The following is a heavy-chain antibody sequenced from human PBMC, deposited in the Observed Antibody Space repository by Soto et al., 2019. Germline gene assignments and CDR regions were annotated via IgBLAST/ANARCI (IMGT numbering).Heavy chain of an antibody. J-gene: IGHJ6*03. CDR3: ARDPRVDTGARLRYYYYYMDV. CDR2: INVGNGVT. D-gene: IGHD1-7*01. CDR1: GYSFTSYA. Sequence: QVQLVQSGAEVRKPRAEVKFSCKASGYSFTSYAVHWVRQASGQRIEWMGWINVGNGVTKYSQKFQGRATITSDASASTAYMELSSLTSEDTAVYYCARDPRVDTGARLRYYYYYMDVWGKGTTVTVSS. V-gene: IGHV1-3*01.